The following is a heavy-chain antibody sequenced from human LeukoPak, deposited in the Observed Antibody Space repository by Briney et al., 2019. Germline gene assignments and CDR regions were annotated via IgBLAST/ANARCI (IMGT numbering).Heavy chain of an antibody. J-gene: IGHJ4*02. V-gene: IGHV3-23*01. Sequence: GGSLRLSCVASRFQFSSYAMSWVRQAPGKGLEWVSVISGIGTSTYYADSVKGRFTISRDNSKNTLYLQMNSLRAEDTAVYYCAKDPRFWGQGTLVTVSS. CDR2: ISGIGTST. CDR1: RFQFSSYA. CDR3: AKDPRF.